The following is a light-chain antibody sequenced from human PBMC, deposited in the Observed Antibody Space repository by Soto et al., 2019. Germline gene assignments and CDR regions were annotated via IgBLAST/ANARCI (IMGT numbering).Light chain of an antibody. J-gene: IGKJ2*01. CDR3: QQYGSSPKYT. Sequence: EIVLTQSPGTLSLSPGERATLSCRASQSVSSSYLAWYQQKPGQAPRLLIYGASSRATGIPDRFSGSGSGTDFTLTISRLEPEDFAVYYCQQYGSSPKYTFGQGTKVDIK. CDR1: QSVSSSY. V-gene: IGKV3-20*01. CDR2: GAS.